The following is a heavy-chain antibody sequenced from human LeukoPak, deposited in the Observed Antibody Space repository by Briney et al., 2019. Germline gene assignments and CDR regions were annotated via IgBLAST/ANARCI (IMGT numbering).Heavy chain of an antibody. CDR2: INPNSGGT. CDR3: ARDHLRYCRSTSGSPDF. D-gene: IGHD2-2*01. Sequence: GATVTVSCKASGYTFTRYYMHWVRQAPGQGLEWMGWINPNSGGTDYAQNSQGRVHKTRDPSISTAYLELSRLRPADTAVYYCARDHLRYCRSTSGSPDFWGQGTLGTVSS. V-gene: IGHV1-2*02. CDR1: GYTFTRYY. J-gene: IGHJ4*02.